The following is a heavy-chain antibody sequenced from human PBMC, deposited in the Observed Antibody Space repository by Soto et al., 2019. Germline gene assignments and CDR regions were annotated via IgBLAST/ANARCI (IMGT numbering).Heavy chain of an antibody. D-gene: IGHD3-10*01. Sequence: QVQLVQSGAEVKKPGASVKVSCKASGYTFTSYAMHWVRQAPGQRLEWMGWINAGNGNTKYSQKFQGRVTITRDTSASTAYVELSSLRSEDTAVYYCARGNFITMVRGVIPNWFDPWGQGTLVTVSS. CDR1: GYTFTSYA. CDR2: INAGNGNT. V-gene: IGHV1-3*01. CDR3: ARGNFITMVRGVIPNWFDP. J-gene: IGHJ5*02.